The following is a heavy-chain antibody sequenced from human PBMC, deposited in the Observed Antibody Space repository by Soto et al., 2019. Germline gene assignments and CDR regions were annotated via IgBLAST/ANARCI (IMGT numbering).Heavy chain of an antibody. Sequence: GGSLRLSCAASGFTFSSYAMSWVRQAPGKGLEWVSAISGSGGSTYYADSVKGRFTISRENSKNTLYLQMNSLRAEDTAVYYCAKLTMIVVAHIHHFDYWGQGTLVTVSS. CDR2: ISGSGGST. CDR1: GFTFSSYA. J-gene: IGHJ4*02. D-gene: IGHD3-22*01. V-gene: IGHV3-23*01. CDR3: AKLTMIVVAHIHHFDY.